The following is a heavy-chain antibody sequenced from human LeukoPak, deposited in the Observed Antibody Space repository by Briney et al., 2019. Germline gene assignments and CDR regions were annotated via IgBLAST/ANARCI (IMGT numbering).Heavy chain of an antibody. J-gene: IGHJ5*02. Sequence: GASVKVSCKASGYTFTGYYMQWVRQAPGQGLEWMGWTNPNSGGTNYAQKFQGRVTMTRDTSISTAYMELSSLRSDDTAVYYCARDGYYDSSSFDPWGQGTLVTVSS. V-gene: IGHV1-2*02. CDR2: TNPNSGGT. CDR1: GYTFTGYY. CDR3: ARDGYYDSSSFDP. D-gene: IGHD3-22*01.